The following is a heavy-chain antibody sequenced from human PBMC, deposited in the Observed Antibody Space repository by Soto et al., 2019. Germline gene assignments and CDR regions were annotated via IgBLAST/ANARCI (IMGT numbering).Heavy chain of an antibody. CDR1: GFTFGDYA. V-gene: IGHV3-49*03. D-gene: IGHD3-3*01. CDR2: IRSKGYGGTT. Sequence: GGSLRLSCTGSGFTFGDYAMSWFRQAPGKGLEWVGFIRSKGYGGTTEYAASVKDRFTISRDDSKSIAYLQMNSLKTEDTAVYYCSRDNGFWSGYYFDYWGQGTLVTVSS. J-gene: IGHJ4*02. CDR3: SRDNGFWSGYYFDY.